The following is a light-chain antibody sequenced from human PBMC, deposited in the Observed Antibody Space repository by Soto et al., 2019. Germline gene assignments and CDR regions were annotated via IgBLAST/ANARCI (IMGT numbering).Light chain of an antibody. Sequence: RMWQSPAVVSVSVGDRVTITFRASQDISSWLVWYQQKPGKAPKLLIHATSGLQSGVPSRFSGSGSGTDFTLTISNLQSEDFVTYYCQQANCFPLTFGGGTKVDIK. CDR2: ATS. V-gene: IGKV1-12*01. J-gene: IGKJ4*01. CDR3: QQANCFPLT. CDR1: QDISSW.